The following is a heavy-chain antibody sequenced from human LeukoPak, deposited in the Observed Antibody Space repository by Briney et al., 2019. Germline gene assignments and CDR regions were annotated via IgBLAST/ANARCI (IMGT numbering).Heavy chain of an antibody. J-gene: IGHJ4*02. D-gene: IGHD5-18*01. CDR2: ISGSGGST. Sequence: QPGGSLRLSCAASGFTFSSDAMSWVRHAPGKGLEWGSAISGSGGSTYYADSVKGRFTISRDNSKNTLYLQMNSLRAEDTAVHYCAKEGLHSYGYYWGQGTLVTVSS. CDR1: GFTFSSDA. CDR3: AKEGLHSYGYY. V-gene: IGHV3-23*01.